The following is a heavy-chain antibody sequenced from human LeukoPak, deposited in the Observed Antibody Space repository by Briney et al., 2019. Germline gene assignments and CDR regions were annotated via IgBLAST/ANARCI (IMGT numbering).Heavy chain of an antibody. CDR1: GFTFSSYG. CDR3: AKDRYSYAFEYSDS. V-gene: IGHV3-30*18. D-gene: IGHD5-18*01. J-gene: IGHJ4*02. CDR2: ISNDGSKK. Sequence: GGSLRLSCAASGFTFSSYGMHWVRQAPGKGLDWVAVISNDGSKKYYADSVKGRFTISRDNSKSTLSLQVNSLRTEDTAVYYCAKDRYSYAFEYSDSWGQGTLVTVSS.